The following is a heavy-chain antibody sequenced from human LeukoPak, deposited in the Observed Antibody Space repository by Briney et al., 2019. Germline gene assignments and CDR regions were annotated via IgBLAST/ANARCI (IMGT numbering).Heavy chain of an antibody. CDR2: ISSSTAYI. CDR1: GFTFRSYT. D-gene: IGHD6-6*01. CDR3: AIEGGRGSSSSDYFDS. Sequence: GGSLRLSCAASGFTFRSYTMNWVRQAPGKGLEWVSSISSSTAYIYYADSLRGRFTISRDNAGNSLFLQMDSLRAEDTAVYYCAIEGGRGSSSSDYFDSWGQGTLVTVSS. V-gene: IGHV3-21*01. J-gene: IGHJ4*02.